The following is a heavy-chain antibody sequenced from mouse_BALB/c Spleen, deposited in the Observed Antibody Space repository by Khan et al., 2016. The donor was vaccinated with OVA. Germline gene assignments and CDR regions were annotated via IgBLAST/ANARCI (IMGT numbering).Heavy chain of an antibody. Sequence: QIQLVQSGPELKKPGETVKISCKASGHTFTKYGMNWVKQAPGKGLKWMGWINTYTGEPTYADDFNGRFAFSLETSASTAYLQINNLKNEDTATYFGARPPYLSYFMDNWGQGTSVTVSS. CDR1: GHTFTKYG. J-gene: IGHJ4*01. D-gene: IGHD2-10*01. CDR2: INTYTGEP. CDR3: ARPPYLSYFMDN. V-gene: IGHV9-3-1*01.